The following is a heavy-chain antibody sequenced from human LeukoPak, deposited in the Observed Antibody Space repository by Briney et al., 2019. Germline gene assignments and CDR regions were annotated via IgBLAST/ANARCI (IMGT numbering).Heavy chain of an antibody. V-gene: IGHV3-30*04. Sequence: GGSLRLSCAASGFNFNSYTMHWVRQAPGKGLEWVAVISYDGSDKFYADSVKGRFTISRDNSKNTLYLQMNSLRAEDTAVYYCAKEVRTAMVDWGQGTLVTVSS. J-gene: IGHJ4*02. CDR2: ISYDGSDK. CDR1: GFNFNSYT. CDR3: AKEVRTAMVD. D-gene: IGHD5-18*01.